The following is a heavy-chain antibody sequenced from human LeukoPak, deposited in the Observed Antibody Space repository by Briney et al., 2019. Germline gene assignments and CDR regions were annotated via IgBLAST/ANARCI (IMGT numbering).Heavy chain of an antibody. V-gene: IGHV3-66*01. CDR2: IYSGGST. CDR3: ARDLVKGDGGQGSNY. D-gene: IGHD5-24*01. J-gene: IGHJ4*02. CDR1: GFTVSSNY. Sequence: PGRSLRLSCAASGFTVSSNYMSWVRQAPGKGLEWVSVIYSGGSTYSSASVKDRFTISRDNSKNTLCIQMNSVRAEDTAVYYCARDLVKGDGGQGSNYWGQGTLVTVSS.